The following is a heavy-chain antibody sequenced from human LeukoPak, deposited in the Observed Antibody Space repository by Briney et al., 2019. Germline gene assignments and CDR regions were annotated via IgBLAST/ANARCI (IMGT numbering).Heavy chain of an antibody. CDR1: GFTFSSYS. CDR3: ARGMYYYDSSGSFQH. V-gene: IGHV3-21*01. J-gene: IGHJ1*01. CDR2: ISSSSSYI. Sequence: PGGSLRLSCAASGFTFSSYSMNWVRQAPGKGLEWVSSISSSSSYIYYADSVKGRFTISRDNAKNPLYLQMNSLRAEDTAVYYCARGMYYYDSSGSFQHWGQGTLVTVSS. D-gene: IGHD3-22*01.